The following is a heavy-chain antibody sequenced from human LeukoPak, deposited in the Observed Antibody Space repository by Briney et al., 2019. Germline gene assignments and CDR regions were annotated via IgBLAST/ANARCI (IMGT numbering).Heavy chain of an antibody. D-gene: IGHD6-13*01. CDR3: ARDPGGYSSSWYEPGY. Sequence: GGSLRLSCAASGFTFSSYWMSWVRQAPGKGLEWVANIKQDGSEKYYVDSVKGRFTISRDNAKNSRYLQMNSLRAEDTAVYYCARDPGGYSSSWYEPGYWGQGTLVTVSS. CDR1: GFTFSSYW. J-gene: IGHJ4*02. V-gene: IGHV3-7*03. CDR2: IKQDGSEK.